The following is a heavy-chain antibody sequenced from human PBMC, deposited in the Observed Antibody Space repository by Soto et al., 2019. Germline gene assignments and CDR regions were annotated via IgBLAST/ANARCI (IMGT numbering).Heavy chain of an antibody. Sequence: AASVKVSCKTSGFTFSSSAVHWVRQARGHRLQWIGWIDVGSANANYAHMLQGRVTISRDMSTSTAYMELSSLRPEDTAVYYCAKVGPYDSGSYMFRYDWFDPWGPGTLVTVSS. V-gene: IGHV1-58*01. D-gene: IGHD3-10*01. J-gene: IGHJ5*02. CDR2: IDVGSANA. CDR3: AKVGPYDSGSYMFRYDWFDP. CDR1: GFTFSSSA.